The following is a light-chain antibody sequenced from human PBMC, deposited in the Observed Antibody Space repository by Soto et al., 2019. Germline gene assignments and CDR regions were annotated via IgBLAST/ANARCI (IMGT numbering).Light chain of an antibody. CDR3: QHYDSYSTIT. CDR2: KAS. V-gene: IGKV1-5*03. Sequence: DIQMTQSPYTLSASVGDRVTNACRASQSISAWLAWYQQKPGKAPNLLIYKASTLETGVPSRFSGSGSGTEFTLTISSLQPDDFATYFCQHYDSYSTITFGQGTRLEIK. J-gene: IGKJ5*01. CDR1: QSISAW.